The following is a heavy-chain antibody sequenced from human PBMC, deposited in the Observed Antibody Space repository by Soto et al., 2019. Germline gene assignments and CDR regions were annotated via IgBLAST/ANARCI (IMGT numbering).Heavy chain of an antibody. CDR3: PHARIAAQY. CDR1: GFTFSSYG. CDR2: ISYDGSNK. D-gene: IGHD6-6*01. J-gene: IGHJ4*02. V-gene: IGHV3-30*03. Sequence: QVQLVESGGGVVQPGRSLRLSCAASGFTFSSYGMHWVRQAPGKGLEWVAVISYDGSNKYYADSVKGRFTISRDNSKNPLYLQMNSLRAEDTAVYYCPHARIAAQYWRQGTLVTVSS.